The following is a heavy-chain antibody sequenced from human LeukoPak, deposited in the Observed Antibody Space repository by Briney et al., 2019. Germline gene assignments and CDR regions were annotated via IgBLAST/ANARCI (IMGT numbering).Heavy chain of an antibody. CDR1: GFTFSSYS. CDR2: ISSSSSYI. Sequence: PGGSLRLSCAASGFTFSSYSMNWVRQAPGKGLEWVSSISSSSSYIYYADSVKGRFTISRDNAKNSLYLQMNSLRAEDTAVYYCARRLRGSSFNPDAFDIWGQGTMVTVSS. J-gene: IGHJ3*02. CDR3: ARRLRGSSFNPDAFDI. V-gene: IGHV3-21*01. D-gene: IGHD6-13*01.